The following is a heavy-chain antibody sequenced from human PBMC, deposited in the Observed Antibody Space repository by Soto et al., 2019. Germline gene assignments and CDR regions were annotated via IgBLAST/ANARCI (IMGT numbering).Heavy chain of an antibody. V-gene: IGHV3-23*01. D-gene: IGHD2-2*01. CDR2: ISNSGGIK. Sequence: GGSLRLSCGGSGFSFSSYVMTWVRQVPGKGLEWVSSISNSGGIKYYGDSVKDRFTVSRDNSKNTLFLQMHNLRAEDTAAYYCAAGGSCSSAPCWSFGMDVWGQGTTVTVSS. J-gene: IGHJ6*02. CDR3: AAGGSCSSAPCWSFGMDV. CDR1: GFSFSSYV.